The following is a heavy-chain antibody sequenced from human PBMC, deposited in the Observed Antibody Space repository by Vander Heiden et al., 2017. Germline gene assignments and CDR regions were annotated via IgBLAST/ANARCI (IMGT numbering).Heavy chain of an antibody. CDR2: ISYDVSDK. D-gene: IGHD6-19*01. CDR1: GFTFSNYG. Sequence: QVQLVASGGGVVQPGRSLRPSCAASGFTFSNYGMHWVRQAPGKGLEWVAYISYDVSDKYYADSVKGRFTISRDNSKNTLYLQMNSLRAEDTAVYYCAKDDRVAGLDYWGQGTLVTVSS. J-gene: IGHJ4*02. CDR3: AKDDRVAGLDY. V-gene: IGHV3-30*18.